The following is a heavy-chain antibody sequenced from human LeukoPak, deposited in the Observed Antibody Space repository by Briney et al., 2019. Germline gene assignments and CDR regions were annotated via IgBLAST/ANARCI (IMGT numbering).Heavy chain of an antibody. V-gene: IGHV3-11*06. D-gene: IGHD2-21*02. CDR3: ARANDFATY. Sequence: GGPLRLSCARSGFTFSNYYMTGIRQAPGKGLEWLSYISSGGDYTDYADSVKGRFTISRDNAKDSLYLQMNSLRDEDTAVYYCARANDFATYWGQGTLVTVSS. J-gene: IGHJ4*02. CDR2: ISSGGDYT. CDR1: GFTFSNYY.